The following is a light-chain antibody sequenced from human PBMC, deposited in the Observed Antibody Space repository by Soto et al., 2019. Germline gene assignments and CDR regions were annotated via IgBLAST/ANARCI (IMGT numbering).Light chain of an antibody. V-gene: IGLV2-8*01. CDR1: SSDVGGYDY. CDR3: TSYAGANTVV. CDR2: EVS. J-gene: IGLJ2*01. Sequence: QSVLTQPPSASGSPGQSVTISCTGTSSDVGGYDYVSWYQQHPGKAPKVMIFEVSKRPSGVPDRFSGSKSANTASLTVSGLQAEDEADYYGTSYAGANTVVFGGGTQLTVL.